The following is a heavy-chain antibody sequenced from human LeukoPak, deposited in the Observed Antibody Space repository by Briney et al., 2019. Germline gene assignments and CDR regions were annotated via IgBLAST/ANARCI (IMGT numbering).Heavy chain of an antibody. CDR3: AHIVVVPADPYNWFDP. CDR1: GFTFSSYA. D-gene: IGHD2-2*01. Sequence: PGGSLRLSCAASGFTFSSYAMSWVRQAPGKGLEWVSAISGSGAATYYADSVKGRFNISRDNSKNTLNLQMNSLRAEDTAVYYCAHIVVVPADPYNWFDPWGQGTLVTVSS. V-gene: IGHV3-23*01. J-gene: IGHJ5*02. CDR2: ISGSGAAT.